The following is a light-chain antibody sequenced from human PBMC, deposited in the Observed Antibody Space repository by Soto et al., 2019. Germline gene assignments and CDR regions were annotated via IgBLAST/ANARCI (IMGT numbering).Light chain of an antibody. J-gene: IGKJ1*01. Sequence: EIVMTQSPATLSVSPGERATLSCGASQSVSSSYLAWYQQKPGQAPRLLIYDASNRATGIPARFSGSGSGTDFTLTISSLEPEDFAVYYCQQRSNWPWTFGQGTKVDIK. CDR1: QSVSSSY. V-gene: IGKV3D-20*02. CDR3: QQRSNWPWT. CDR2: DAS.